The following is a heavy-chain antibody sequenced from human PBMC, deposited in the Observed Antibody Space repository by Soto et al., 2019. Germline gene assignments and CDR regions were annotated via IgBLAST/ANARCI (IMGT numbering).Heavy chain of an antibody. J-gene: IGHJ6*02. CDR2: ISGYNGNT. CDR3: AKNGRLPYYYYGMDV. Sequence: ASVKVSCKASGYTFTKYGISWVRQAPGQGLEWMGWISGYNGNTNYAQKYQGRITMTIDTSTTTAYMELGSLTSDDTAVYYCAKNGRLPYYYYGMDVWGQGTTVTVSS. CDR1: GYTFTKYG. V-gene: IGHV1-18*01. D-gene: IGHD6-25*01.